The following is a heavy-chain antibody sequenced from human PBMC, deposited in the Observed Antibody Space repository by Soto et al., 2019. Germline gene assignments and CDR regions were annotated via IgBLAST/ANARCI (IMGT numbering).Heavy chain of an antibody. CDR1: GGSISSYY. D-gene: IGHD6-13*01. V-gene: IGHV4-59*01. CDR2: IYYSGST. CDR3: ARDRSYSSSWSQVDYFDY. J-gene: IGHJ4*02. Sequence: SETLSLTCTVSGGSISSYYWSWIRQPPGKGLEWIGYIYYSGSTNYNPSLKSRVTISVDTSKNQFSLKLNSVTAADTAVYYCARDRSYSSSWSQVDYFDYWGQGTLVTVSS.